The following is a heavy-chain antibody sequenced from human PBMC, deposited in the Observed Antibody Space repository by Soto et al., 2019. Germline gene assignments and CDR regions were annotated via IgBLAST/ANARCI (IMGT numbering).Heavy chain of an antibody. Sequence: SVKVSFPASGGTFSRYAISWLRQSPGQGLEWMGGIIPIFGTAKYAQKFQGRVTITADESTSTAYMELSSLRSEDTAGYYCARGLGHFYVSTGVDWGPGILVTVS. J-gene: IGHJ4*02. CDR3: ARGLGHFYVSTGVD. D-gene: IGHD3-16*01. V-gene: IGHV1-69*13. CDR2: IIPIFGTA. CDR1: GGTFSRYA.